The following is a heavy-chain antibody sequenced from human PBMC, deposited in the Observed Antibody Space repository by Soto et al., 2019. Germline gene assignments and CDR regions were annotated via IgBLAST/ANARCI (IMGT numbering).Heavy chain of an antibody. CDR2: IIPIGGTP. CDR3: ATNYYDGSGHYFIFEH. CDR1: GRTFNNYA. V-gene: IGHV1-69*13. D-gene: IGHD3-22*01. Sequence: SVKVSCKASGRTFNNYAISWVRQAPGIGFEWLGVIIPIGGTPEHAQKFQGRVTISADESTNTAYMELSSLRSEDTAVYYCATNYYDGSGHYFIFEHWGQGTLVTVS. J-gene: IGHJ4*02.